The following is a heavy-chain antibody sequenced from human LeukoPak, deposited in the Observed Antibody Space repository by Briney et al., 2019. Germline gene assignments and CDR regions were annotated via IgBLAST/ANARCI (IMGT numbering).Heavy chain of an antibody. J-gene: IGHJ4*02. CDR2: IDSYGRRT. Sequence: TGGSLRLSCAASGFTFSSYSMNWVRQAPGKGLEWVSGIDSYGRRTYYAGSVRGRFTISRDNSKNILSLQMKSLRAEDTAVYHCAPARYFDLSPYNWGQGTFVTVSS. CDR3: APARYFDLSPYN. D-gene: IGHD3-9*01. V-gene: IGHV3-23*01. CDR1: GFTFSSYS.